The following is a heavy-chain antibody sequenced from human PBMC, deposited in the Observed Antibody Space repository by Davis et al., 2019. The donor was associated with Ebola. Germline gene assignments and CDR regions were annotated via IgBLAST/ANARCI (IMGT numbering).Heavy chain of an antibody. CDR1: GGTFSSYA. D-gene: IGHD2-2*01. CDR3: ARANTGYCSNTSCNYYYYYGMDV. CDR2: ISAYNGNT. Sequence: ASVKVSCKASGGTFSSYAISWVRQAPGQGLEWMGWISAYNGNTNYAQKFQGRVTITRDTSASTAYMELSSLRSEDTAVYYCARANTGYCSNTSCNYYYYYGMDVWGQGTTVTVSS. V-gene: IGHV1-18*01. J-gene: IGHJ6*02.